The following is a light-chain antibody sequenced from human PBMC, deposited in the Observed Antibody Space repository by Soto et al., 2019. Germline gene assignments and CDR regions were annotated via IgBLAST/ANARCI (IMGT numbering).Light chain of an antibody. Sequence: EIVLTQSPATLSLSPGERATLSCRASQSVSSKLAWYQQKPGQAPRLLIYDASNRATGIPARFSGSGSGTDFTLTISSLEPEDSGVYCCQQRSNWPLTFGGGTKVEIK. CDR1: QSVSSK. CDR3: QQRSNWPLT. CDR2: DAS. V-gene: IGKV3-11*01. J-gene: IGKJ4*01.